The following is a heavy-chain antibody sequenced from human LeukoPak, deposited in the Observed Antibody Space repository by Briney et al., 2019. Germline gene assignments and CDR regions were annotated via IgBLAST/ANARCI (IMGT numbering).Heavy chain of an antibody. Sequence: SGGSLRLSCAASGFTFSSYSMNWVRQAPGKGLEWVSSISNSSSYIYYADSVKGRFTISRDNAKNSLYLQMNSLRAEDTAVYYCARDRMVRGVIDYWGQGTLVTVSS. CDR3: ARDRMVRGVIDY. D-gene: IGHD3-10*01. J-gene: IGHJ4*02. CDR1: GFTFSSYS. V-gene: IGHV3-21*01. CDR2: ISNSSSYI.